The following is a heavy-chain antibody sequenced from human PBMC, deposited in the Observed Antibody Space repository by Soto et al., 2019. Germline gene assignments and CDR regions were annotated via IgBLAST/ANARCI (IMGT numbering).Heavy chain of an antibody. Sequence: EMQLVESGGGLVQPGESLRLSCAASGFIFSSYWMHWVRQAPGKGLVWVSRINSDGSDTSYADSVKGRFTISRDNAKNTLYLQMNSLRAEDTAVYYCARGAYSSSLEGFWGQGTLVTVSS. V-gene: IGHV3-74*01. CDR2: INSDGSDT. D-gene: IGHD6-13*01. J-gene: IGHJ4*02. CDR3: ARGAYSSSLEGF. CDR1: GFIFSSYW.